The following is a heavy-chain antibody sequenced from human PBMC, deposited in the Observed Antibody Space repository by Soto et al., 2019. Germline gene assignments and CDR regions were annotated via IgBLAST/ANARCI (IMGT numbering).Heavy chain of an antibody. J-gene: IGHJ4*02. CDR3: AGELGTFYFDH. V-gene: IGHV4-30-4*01. D-gene: IGHD7-27*01. CDR1: AGSIRSGDYY. Sequence: QVQLQESGPGLVKPSQTLSLTCTVSAGSIRSGDYYWTWIRQPPGKGLEWIGYIDHSGSAYYNPSLKSRATISIDTSNNQFSLKMTSVTAADTAVYYCAGELGTFYFDHWGQGNLVTVSS. CDR2: IDHSGSA.